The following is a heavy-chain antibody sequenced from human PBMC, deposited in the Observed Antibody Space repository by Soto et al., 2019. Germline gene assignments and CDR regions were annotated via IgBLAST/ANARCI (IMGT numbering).Heavy chain of an antibody. Sequence: SETLSPTCNVSGGSIYTYYWSWIRQPPGKGLEWIGYISDDGRTNYNPSLSSQTTISVDTSTKQISLNLTSMSVTDPATYFCAGYCSSSIYPEDHYFDSDAWGQGTPVTVSS. V-gene: IGHV4-59*01. J-gene: IGHJ5*01. CDR1: GGSIYTYY. CDR2: ISDDGRT. CDR3: AGYCSSSIYPEDHYFDSDA. D-gene: IGHD2-2*01.